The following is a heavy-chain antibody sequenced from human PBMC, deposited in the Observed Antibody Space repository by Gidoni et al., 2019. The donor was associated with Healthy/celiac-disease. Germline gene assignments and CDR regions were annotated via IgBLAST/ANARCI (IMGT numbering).Heavy chain of an antibody. CDR2: INPNSGGT. CDR1: GYTFTGYY. D-gene: IGHD3-9*01. V-gene: IGHV1-2*02. CDR3: AREPSYYDILTGDYYYGMDV. J-gene: IGHJ6*02. Sequence: QVQLVQSGAEVKKPGASVKVSCKASGYTFTGYYMHWVRQAPGQGLEWMGWINPNSGGTNYAQKFQGRVTMTRDTSISTAYMELSRLRSDDTAVYYCAREPSYYDILTGDYYYGMDVWGQGTTVTVSS.